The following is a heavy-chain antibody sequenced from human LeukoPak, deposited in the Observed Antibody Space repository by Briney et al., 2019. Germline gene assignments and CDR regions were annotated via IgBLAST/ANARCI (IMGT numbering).Heavy chain of an antibody. J-gene: IGHJ4*02. CDR2: IMHDGSDK. V-gene: IGHV3-7*01. Sequence: PGGSLRLSCAASGFTFSSFGMTWVRQAPGKGLESVDNIMHDGSDKYYVDSVKGRFAISRDNANNSLYLQMNSLRVEDTAVYYCARGGLYCSGTSCYKETDYWGQGTLVTVSS. D-gene: IGHD2-2*02. CDR1: GFTFSSFG. CDR3: ARGGLYCSGTSCYKETDY.